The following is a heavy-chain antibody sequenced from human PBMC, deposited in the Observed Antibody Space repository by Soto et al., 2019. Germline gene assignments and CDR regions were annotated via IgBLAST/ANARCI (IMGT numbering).Heavy chain of an antibody. CDR2: INPNSGGT. D-gene: IGHD6-19*01. Sequence: GASVKVSCKASGYTFTGYYMHWVRQAPGQGLEWMGWINPNSGGTNYAQKFQGWVTMTRDTSISTAYMELSRLRSDDTAVYYCARALHSSGWPRTFDYWGQGTLVTVSS. V-gene: IGHV1-2*04. CDR3: ARALHSSGWPRTFDY. J-gene: IGHJ4*02. CDR1: GYTFTGYY.